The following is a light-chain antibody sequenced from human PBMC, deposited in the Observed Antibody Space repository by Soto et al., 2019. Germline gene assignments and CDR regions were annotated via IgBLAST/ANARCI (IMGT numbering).Light chain of an antibody. CDR2: KAS. Sequence: DIQMTQSPSTLSASVGDRVTITCRASQDINKWLAWYQQKPGQAPKLLISKASNLESGVPSRFSGSGSGPEYTLTISSLQPEDFGTYYCQQYNSYWWTFGQGTKVDIK. CDR3: QQYNSYWWT. CDR1: QDINKW. V-gene: IGKV1-5*03. J-gene: IGKJ1*01.